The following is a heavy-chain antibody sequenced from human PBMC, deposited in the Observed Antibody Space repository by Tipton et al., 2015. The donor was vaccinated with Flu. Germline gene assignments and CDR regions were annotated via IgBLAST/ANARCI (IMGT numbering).Heavy chain of an antibody. CDR2: IYMGGRT. CDR3: ARAQADYGGRAYYIDY. V-gene: IGHV4-4*07. J-gene: IGHJ4*02. Sequence: TLSLTCSVSGGSINSYYWSWIRQPAGKGLEWIGRIYMGGRTNYNPSLKSRVTMSLDLFKNQISLRLSSVTAADTAVYYCARAQADYGGRAYYIDYWGQGTLVTV. D-gene: IGHD4-23*01. CDR1: GGSINSYY.